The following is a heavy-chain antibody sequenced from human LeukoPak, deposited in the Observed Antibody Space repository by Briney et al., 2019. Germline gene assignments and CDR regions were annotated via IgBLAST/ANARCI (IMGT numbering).Heavy chain of an antibody. CDR3: ARKGAEYSRSPLLNAGFDP. J-gene: IGHJ5*02. Sequence: EASVKVSCKASGYIFTDYYMHWVRQAPGQELGWMGRINPNSGGTRYTRKFPGRVTMNRDTSINTAYMELSGLKSNDTAVYYCARKGAEYSRSPLLNAGFDPWGQGTLITVSS. D-gene: IGHD6-6*01. V-gene: IGHV1/OR15-1*04. CDR2: INPNSGGT. CDR1: GYIFTDYY.